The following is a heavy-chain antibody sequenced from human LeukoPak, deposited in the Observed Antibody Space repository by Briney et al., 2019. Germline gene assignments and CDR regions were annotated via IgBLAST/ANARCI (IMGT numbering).Heavy chain of an antibody. CDR1: GFTFSTYW. J-gene: IGHJ4*02. Sequence: GGSLRLSCAPFGFTFSTYWMGWVRQAPGKGLEWLANINQGGSEKYYVDSVKGRFTISRDNAKNSLFLQMNSLRAGDTAVYYCARDVGDLWGQGTLVTVSS. D-gene: IGHD2-21*02. CDR3: ARDVGDL. CDR2: INQGGSEK. V-gene: IGHV3-7*01.